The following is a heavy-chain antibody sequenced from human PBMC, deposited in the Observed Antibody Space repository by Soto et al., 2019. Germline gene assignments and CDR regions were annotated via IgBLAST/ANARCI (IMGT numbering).Heavy chain of an antibody. CDR3: ARAADYYDSSGYYYGAFDI. CDR2: ISSSSSYI. D-gene: IGHD3-22*01. J-gene: IGHJ3*02. V-gene: IGHV3-21*01. Sequence: LRLSCAASGFTFSSYSMNWVRQAPGKGLEWVSSISSSSSYIYYADSVKGRFTISRDNAKNSLYLQMNSLRAEDTAVYYCARAADYYDSSGYYYGAFDIWGQGTMVTVSS. CDR1: GFTFSSYS.